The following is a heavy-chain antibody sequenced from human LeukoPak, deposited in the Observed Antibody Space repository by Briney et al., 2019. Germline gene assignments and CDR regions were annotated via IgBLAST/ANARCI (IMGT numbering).Heavy chain of an antibody. CDR1: GFTFSSCA. J-gene: IGHJ4*02. CDR3: AKGSGRQFDY. V-gene: IGHV3-23*01. D-gene: IGHD3-10*01. Sequence: PGGSLRPSCAASGFTFSSCAMSWVRQAPGKGLEWVSGISGGGGSTYYTDSVRGRFTISRDNSKNTLYLQMNSLRAGDTAKYYCAKGSGRQFDYWGQGTLVTVSS. CDR2: ISGGGGST.